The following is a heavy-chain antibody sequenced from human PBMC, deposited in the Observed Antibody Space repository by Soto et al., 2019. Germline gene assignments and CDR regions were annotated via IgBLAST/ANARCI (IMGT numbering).Heavy chain of an antibody. CDR3: AKEIANWYGFFDH. J-gene: IGHJ4*02. CDR2: ISGSGGST. Sequence: GGSLRLSCAASGFTFSSYAMSWVRQAPGKGLEWVSAISGSGGSTYYADSLQGRVTVSRDNSNNTVYLYMNSLRPEDTAVYYCAKEIANWYGFFDHWGQGTPVTV. V-gene: IGHV3-23*01. CDR1: GFTFSSYA. D-gene: IGHD1-1*01.